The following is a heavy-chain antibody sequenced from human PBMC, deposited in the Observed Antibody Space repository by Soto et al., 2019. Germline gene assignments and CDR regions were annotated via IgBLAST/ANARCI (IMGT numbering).Heavy chain of an antibody. CDR1: GFTFSSYG. D-gene: IGHD6-6*01. CDR3: ARDGRPYGSSSNWFDP. J-gene: IGHJ5*02. Sequence: QVQLVESGGGVVQPGRSLRLSCAASGFTFSSYGMHWVRQAPGKGLEWVAVIWYDGSNKYYADSVKGRFTISRDNSKNTLYLQMNSLRAEDTAVYYCARDGRPYGSSSNWFDPWGQGTLVTVSS. V-gene: IGHV3-33*01. CDR2: IWYDGSNK.